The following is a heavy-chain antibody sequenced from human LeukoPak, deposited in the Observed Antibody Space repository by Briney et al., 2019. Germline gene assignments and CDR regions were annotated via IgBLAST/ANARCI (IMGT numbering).Heavy chain of an antibody. D-gene: IGHD3-10*01. CDR3: ATYYYGSENYYKRFDY. Sequence: GGSLRLSCAASGFTFSSYWMSWVRQAPGKGLEWVANIKQDGNEKYYVDSVKGRFTISRDNAKNSLCLQMNSLRAEDTAVYYCATYYYGSENYYKRFDYWGQGTLVTVSS. V-gene: IGHV3-7*01. CDR1: GFTFSSYW. J-gene: IGHJ4*02. CDR2: IKQDGNEK.